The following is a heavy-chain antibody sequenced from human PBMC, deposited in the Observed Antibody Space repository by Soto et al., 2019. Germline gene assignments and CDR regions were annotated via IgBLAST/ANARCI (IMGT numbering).Heavy chain of an antibody. CDR3: ARVGKRMKLGSFDI. CDR1: GGTFSSYA. CDR2: IIPIFGTA. Sequence: SVKVSCKASGGTFSSYAISWVRQAPGQGLEWMGGIIPIFGTANYAQKFQGRVTITADKSTSTAYMELSSLRSEDTAVYYRARVGKRMKLGSFDIWRQGTMVTVSS. D-gene: IGHD7-27*01. V-gene: IGHV1-69*06. J-gene: IGHJ3*02.